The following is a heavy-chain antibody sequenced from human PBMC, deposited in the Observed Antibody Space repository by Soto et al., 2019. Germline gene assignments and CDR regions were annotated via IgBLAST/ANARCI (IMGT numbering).Heavy chain of an antibody. CDR2: ISAHNGTT. CDR3: ARGRYGDY. J-gene: IGHJ4*02. CDR1: GYGFTTYG. Sequence: QVHLVQSGAEVKKPGASVKVSCKGSGYGFTTYGITWVRQAPGQGLEWMAWISAHNGTTNYAQKVQGRVTVTRDTSTSTAYMELGRLRYDDTAGYYCARGRYGDYWGQGALVTVS. V-gene: IGHV1-18*01. D-gene: IGHD1-1*01.